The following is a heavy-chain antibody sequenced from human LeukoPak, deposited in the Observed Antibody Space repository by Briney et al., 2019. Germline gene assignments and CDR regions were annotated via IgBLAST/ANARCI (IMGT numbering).Heavy chain of an antibody. CDR2: INTNTGNP. J-gene: IGHJ5*02. V-gene: IGHV7-4-1*02. D-gene: IGHD2-2*02. CDR1: GGTFSSYA. CDR3: ARDNEVVPAAIPWFDP. Sequence: ASVKVSCKASGGTFSSYAISWVRQAPGQGLEWMGWINTNTGNPTYAQGFTGRFVFSLDTSVSTAYLQISSLKAEDTAVYYCARDNEVVPAAIPWFDPWGQGTLVTVSS.